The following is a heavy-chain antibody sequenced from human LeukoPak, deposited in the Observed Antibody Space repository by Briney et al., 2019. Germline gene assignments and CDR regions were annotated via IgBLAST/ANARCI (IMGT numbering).Heavy chain of an antibody. Sequence: PGESLRLSCAASGFTFSSYWMSWVRQAPGKGLEWVANINQDGSEKYYVDSVKGRFTISRDNAKNSLYLQMNSLRAEDPAVYYCARPGGSGWYDAFDIWGQGTMVTVSS. V-gene: IGHV3-7*01. CDR1: GFTFSSYW. CDR2: INQDGSEK. CDR3: ARPGGSGWYDAFDI. J-gene: IGHJ3*02. D-gene: IGHD6-19*01.